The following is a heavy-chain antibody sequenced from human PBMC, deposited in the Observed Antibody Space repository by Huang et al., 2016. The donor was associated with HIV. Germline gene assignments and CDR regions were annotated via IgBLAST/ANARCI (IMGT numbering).Heavy chain of an antibody. CDR1: GGSFSGDY. J-gene: IGHJ3*02. D-gene: IGHD1-1*01. V-gene: IGHV4-34*01. CDR2: INHSGRT. CDR3: ARERMMSWLDDHDALDI. Sequence: QVQLQQWGAGLLKPSETLSLTCAVYGGSFSGDYWSWIRQSTGKGLEWIGAINHSGRTNYRPAPKSRLTISVDTSKNQFALKLSSVTAADTAVYYCARERMMSWLDDHDALDIWGQGTMVTVSS.